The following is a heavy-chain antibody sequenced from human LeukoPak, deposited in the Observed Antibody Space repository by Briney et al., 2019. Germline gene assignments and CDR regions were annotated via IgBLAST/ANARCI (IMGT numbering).Heavy chain of an antibody. CDR1: GFNFITAA. D-gene: IGHD5-24*01. V-gene: IGHV3-23*01. Sequence: GGSLRLSCAASGFNFITAAMTWVRQAPGKGLEWVSLIGSSGGSTYCADSVKGRFTISRDNFNHTLSLQMNSLRVEDTAIYYCVKDIQLSTWGLGTMVTVSS. CDR3: VKDIQLST. J-gene: IGHJ3*01. CDR2: IGSSGGST.